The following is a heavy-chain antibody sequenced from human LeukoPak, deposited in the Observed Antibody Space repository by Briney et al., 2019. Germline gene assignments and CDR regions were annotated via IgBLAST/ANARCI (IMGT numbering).Heavy chain of an antibody. J-gene: IGHJ4*02. V-gene: IGHV3-53*01. CDR1: GFTVSSNY. D-gene: IGHD5-12*01. CDR2: IYSAGST. CDR3: ARVLYSGYDY. Sequence: GGSLRLSCAASGFTVSSNYMSWVRQAAGRGLEWVSVIYSAGSTYYADSVKGRFTISRDNSKNTLYLQMNSLRAEDTAVYYCARVLYSGYDYWGQGTLVTVSS.